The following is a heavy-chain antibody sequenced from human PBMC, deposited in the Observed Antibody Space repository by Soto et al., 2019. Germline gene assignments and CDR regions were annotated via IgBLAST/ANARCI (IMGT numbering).Heavy chain of an antibody. CDR1: GFTFSTYA. J-gene: IGHJ4*02. D-gene: IGHD3-16*02. V-gene: IGHV3-30*09. Sequence: GGSLRLSCEASGFTFSTYAMHWVRQTPGKGLEWLAVISHDGDKEHISDSVKGRFAISRDNSKNTLYLQISSLKDEDTAVYQCVASALSFGFWGQGTPVTVSS. CDR2: ISHDGDKE. CDR3: VASALSFGF.